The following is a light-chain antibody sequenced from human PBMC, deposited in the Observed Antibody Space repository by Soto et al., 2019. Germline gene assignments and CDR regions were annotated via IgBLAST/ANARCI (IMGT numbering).Light chain of an antibody. Sequence: DIKMTQSPSSLSASVGDRVTITCRASQTISNYLQWYQQKSGQAPKLLVYAASMLHSGVPSRFSGSGSGTDFTLTINSLQTEDFATYYCLQTYTTLTWTFGQGTKVEI. CDR1: QTISNY. CDR3: LQTYTTLTWT. CDR2: AAS. V-gene: IGKV1-39*01. J-gene: IGKJ1*01.